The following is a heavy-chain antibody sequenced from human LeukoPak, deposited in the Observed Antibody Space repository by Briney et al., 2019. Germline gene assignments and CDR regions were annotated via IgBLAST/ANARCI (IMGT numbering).Heavy chain of an antibody. CDR3: ARDESGVPAASNFDY. Sequence: GGSLRLSCAASGFTFSSYAMSWVRQAPGKGLEWVSSISSSSSYIYYADSVKGRFTISRDNAKNSLYLQMNSLRAEDTAVYYCARDESGVPAASNFDYWGQGTLVTVSS. V-gene: IGHV3-21*01. CDR1: GFTFSSYA. J-gene: IGHJ4*02. D-gene: IGHD2-2*01. CDR2: ISSSSSYI.